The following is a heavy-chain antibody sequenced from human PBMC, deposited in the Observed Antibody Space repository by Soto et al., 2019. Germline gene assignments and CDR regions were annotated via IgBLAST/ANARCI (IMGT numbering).Heavy chain of an antibody. CDR2: INHSGST. J-gene: IGHJ6*03. CDR1: GGSFSGYY. Sequence: QVQLQQWGAGLLKPSETLSLTCAVYGGSFSGYYWSWIRQPPGKGLEWIGEINHSGSTNYNPSLKSRVTISVDTSKNQFSLKLSSVTAADTAVYYCARGANCSSTSCYAVKTHYYYYYMDVWVKGTTVTVSS. CDR3: ARGANCSSTSCYAVKTHYYYYYMDV. D-gene: IGHD2-2*01. V-gene: IGHV4-34*01.